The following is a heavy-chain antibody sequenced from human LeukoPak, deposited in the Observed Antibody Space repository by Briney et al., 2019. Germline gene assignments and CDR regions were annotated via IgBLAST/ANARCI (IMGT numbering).Heavy chain of an antibody. Sequence: PGGSLRLSCAASGFTFSSYGMHWVRQAPGKGLEWVAFIRYDGSNKYYADSVKGRFTISRDNSKNTLYLQMNSLRAEDTAVYYCAREQEYGGDKNFDYWGQGTLVTVSS. CDR2: IRYDGSNK. V-gene: IGHV3-30*02. D-gene: IGHD2-21*02. CDR1: GFTFSSYG. CDR3: AREQEYGGDKNFDY. J-gene: IGHJ4*02.